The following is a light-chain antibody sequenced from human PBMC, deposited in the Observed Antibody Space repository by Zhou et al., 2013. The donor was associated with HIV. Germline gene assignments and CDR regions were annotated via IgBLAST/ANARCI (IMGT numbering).Light chain of an antibody. CDR2: AAS. CDR1: QPIRND. Sequence: DIQMTQSPSSLSASVGDRVTITCRSSQPIRNDLGWFQHKPGEGPRRLIYAASTLQSGVPSRFSGSGSGTEFTLTISGLQPEDFATYYCLQDYNYPPWTFGQGTKVEIK. CDR3: LQDYNYPPWT. J-gene: IGKJ1*01. V-gene: IGKV1-17*01.